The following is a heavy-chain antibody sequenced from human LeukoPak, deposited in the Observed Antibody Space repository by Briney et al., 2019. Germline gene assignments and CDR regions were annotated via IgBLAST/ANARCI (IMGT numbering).Heavy chain of an antibody. D-gene: IGHD6-13*01. V-gene: IGHV3-23*01. J-gene: IGHJ5*02. Sequence: GGSLRLSCAASGFTFISYAVSWVRQAPGKGLEWVSAISGSGGSTYYADSVKGRFTISRDNSKNTLYLQMNSLRAEDTAVYYCAKDATYSSSWSNWFYPWGQGTLVTVSS. CDR3: AKDATYSSSWSNWFYP. CDR1: GFTFISYA. CDR2: ISGSGGST.